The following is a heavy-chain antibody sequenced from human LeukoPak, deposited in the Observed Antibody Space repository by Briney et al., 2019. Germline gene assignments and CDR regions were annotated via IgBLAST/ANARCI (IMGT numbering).Heavy chain of an antibody. CDR1: GFTFSSYW. CDR3: ARSPTAINGYFDP. D-gene: IGHD2-2*01. Sequence: QAGGSLRLSCAASGFTFSSYWMHWVRQAPGKGLVWVSRINSDGSSTSYADSVKGRFTISRDNAKNTLYLQMNSLRADDTAVYYCARSPTAINGYFDPWGQGTLVTVSS. V-gene: IGHV3-74*01. J-gene: IGHJ5*02. CDR2: INSDGSST.